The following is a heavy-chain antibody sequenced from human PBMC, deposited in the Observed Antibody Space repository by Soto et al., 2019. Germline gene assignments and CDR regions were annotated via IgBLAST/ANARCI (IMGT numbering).Heavy chain of an antibody. V-gene: IGHV5-10-1*01. CDR3: ARGPTLTTTSFDY. CDR2: IDPRDSYT. Sequence: EVQLVQSGAEVKKPGESLRISCQGSGYSFTSYWISWVRQMPGKGLEWMGRIDPRDSYTKYSPSFQGHVTISADKSISAAYLQWSSLKASDTATYYCARGPTLTTTSFDYWGQGTLVTVSS. D-gene: IGHD1-1*01. CDR1: GYSFTSYW. J-gene: IGHJ4*02.